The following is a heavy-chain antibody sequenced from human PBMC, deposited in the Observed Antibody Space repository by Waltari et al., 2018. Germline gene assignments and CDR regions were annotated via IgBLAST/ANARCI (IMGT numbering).Heavy chain of an antibody. CDR3: ATPGVLWSGYGIDF. CDR1: GVSIRSDAYY. D-gene: IGHD3-3*01. CDR2: IYYTGNT. V-gene: IGHV4-39*01. Sequence: QMRLQESGPGLLKPSETLSLTCSVSGVSIRSDAYYWGWIRQSPGKGLEWIGSIYYTGNTYYNPSLESRVTVSADTSKNQISLKLTSVTAADTAVYYCATPGVLWSGYGIDFWGQGILVTVSS. J-gene: IGHJ4*02.